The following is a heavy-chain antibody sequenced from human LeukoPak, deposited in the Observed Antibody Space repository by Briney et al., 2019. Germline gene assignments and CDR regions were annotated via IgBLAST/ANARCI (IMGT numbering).Heavy chain of an antibody. Sequence: GGSLRLSCAASGFTFSSYGMHWVRQAPGKGLEWVAVIWYDGSNKYYADSVKGRFTISRDNSKNTLYLQMNSLRAEDTAVYYCARDIVVPAAIPYYYYGMDVWGQGTTVTVS. D-gene: IGHD2-2*01. CDR1: GFTFSSYG. V-gene: IGHV3-33*08. CDR3: ARDIVVPAAIPYYYYGMDV. CDR2: IWYDGSNK. J-gene: IGHJ6*02.